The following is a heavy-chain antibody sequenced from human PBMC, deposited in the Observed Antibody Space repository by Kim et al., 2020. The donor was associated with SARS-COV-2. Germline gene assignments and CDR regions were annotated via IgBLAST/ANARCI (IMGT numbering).Heavy chain of an antibody. J-gene: IGHJ4*02. V-gene: IGHV3-23*01. CDR2: VSSSGGST. D-gene: IGHD5-18*01. CDR1: GFTFSSYA. Sequence: GGSLRLSCAASGFTFSSYAMSWVRQAPGKGPEWVASVSSSGGSTYYRDSVKGRFTIFRDNSKNTLYLQMNRMRAEDMAVFYCAKSGGFGYGYELYYFDKWGQGTLVTVSS. CDR3: AKSGGFGYGYELYYFDK.